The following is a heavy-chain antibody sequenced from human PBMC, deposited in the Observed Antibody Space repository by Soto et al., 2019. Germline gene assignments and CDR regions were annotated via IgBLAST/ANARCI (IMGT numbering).Heavy chain of an antibody. CDR2: INAGNGNT. Sequence: ASVKVSCKASGYTFTSYAMHWVRQAPGQRLEWMGWINAGNGNTKYSQKFQGRVTITRDTSASTAYMELSSLRSEDTAVYYCARPYSELITMVRGDDRYYFDYWGQGTLVTVSS. CDR3: ARPYSELITMVRGDDRYYFDY. J-gene: IGHJ4*02. CDR1: GYTFTSYA. D-gene: IGHD3-10*01. V-gene: IGHV1-3*01.